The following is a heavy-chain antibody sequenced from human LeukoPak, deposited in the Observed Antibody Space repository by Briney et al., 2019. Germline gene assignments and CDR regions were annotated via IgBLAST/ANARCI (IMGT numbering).Heavy chain of an antibody. Sequence: GASAKVSCKASGYTFTGYYMHWVRQAPGQGLEWMGWINPNSGGTNYAQKFQGRVTMTRDTSISTAYMELSRLRSDDTAVYYCARVSGPHKDIVVVPAALGDYYYYGMDVWGQGTTVTVSS. V-gene: IGHV1-2*02. CDR1: GYTFTGYY. J-gene: IGHJ6*02. CDR3: ARVSGPHKDIVVVPAALGDYYYYGMDV. CDR2: INPNSGGT. D-gene: IGHD2-2*01.